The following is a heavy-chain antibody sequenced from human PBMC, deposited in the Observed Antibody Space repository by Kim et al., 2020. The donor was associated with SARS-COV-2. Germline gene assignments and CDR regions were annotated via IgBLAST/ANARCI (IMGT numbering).Heavy chain of an antibody. J-gene: IGHJ4*02. D-gene: IGHD3-22*01. CDR1: GFTFSGSA. V-gene: IGHV3-73*01. Sequence: GSLRLSCAASGFTFSGSAMHWVRQASGKGLEWIGRIKTKGQNYATAYAASVKGRFTISRDDSKNTAYLQMNSLKTEDTAVYYCTRLEYYESSGYYYGHWGQGTLVTVSS. CDR3: TRLEYYESSGYYYGH. CDR2: IKTKGQNYAT.